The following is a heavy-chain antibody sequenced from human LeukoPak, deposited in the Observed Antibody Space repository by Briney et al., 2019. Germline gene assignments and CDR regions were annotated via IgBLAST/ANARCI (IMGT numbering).Heavy chain of an antibody. J-gene: IGHJ6*03. Sequence: GGSLRLSCAASGFTFSSYEMNWVRQAPGKGLEWVSYISSSGSTIYYADSVKGRFTISRDNAKNSLYLQMNSLRAEDTAVYYCARDGIGASLYYYYYMDVWGKGTTVTVSS. CDR3: ARDGIGASLYYYYYMDV. V-gene: IGHV3-48*03. CDR2: ISSSGSTI. CDR1: GFTFSSYE. D-gene: IGHD3-10*01.